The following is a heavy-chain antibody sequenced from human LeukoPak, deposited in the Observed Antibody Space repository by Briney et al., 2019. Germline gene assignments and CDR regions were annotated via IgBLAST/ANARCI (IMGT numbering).Heavy chain of an antibody. V-gene: IGHV3-66*01. CDR2: IYSGGGT. CDR1: GFTVSSNY. CDR3: ARAVYYSNYLGY. D-gene: IGHD3-10*01. Sequence: QPGGSLRLSCAASGFTVSSNYMSWVRQAPGKGLEWVSVIYSGGGTNYADSVKGRFTISRDNAKNTLYLQMNSLRAEDTAMYYCARAVYYSNYLGYWGQGTLVTVSS. J-gene: IGHJ4*01.